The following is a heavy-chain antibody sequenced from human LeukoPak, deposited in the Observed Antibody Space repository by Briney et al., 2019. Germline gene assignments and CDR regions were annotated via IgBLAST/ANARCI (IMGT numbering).Heavy chain of an antibody. CDR3: ARCQSKYFYDRGGFDI. J-gene: IGHJ3*02. V-gene: IGHV4-59*01. CDR2: IYYSGST. Sequence: PSETLSLTCTVSGSSISTYFWTWIRQPPGKGLEWIGNIYYSGSTNYRPSLKSRATISVDTSRNQFSLRLSSVTAADTAVYYCARCQSKYFYDRGGFDIWGQGTMVTVSS. D-gene: IGHD3-22*01. CDR1: GSSISTYF.